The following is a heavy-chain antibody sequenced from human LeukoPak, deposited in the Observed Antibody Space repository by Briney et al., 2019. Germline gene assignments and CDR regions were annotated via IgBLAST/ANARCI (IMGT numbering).Heavy chain of an antibody. CDR2: IHYSGTT. V-gene: IGHV4-59*12. CDR3: ARVTRTMVRGVILADYYYYYMDV. D-gene: IGHD3-10*01. CDR1: GGSINNYY. Sequence: SETLSLTCTVSGGSINNYYWSWIRQPPGKGLEWMGYIHYSGTTDYNPSLKSRVTISVDTSKNQFSLKLSSVTAADTAVYYCARVTRTMVRGVILADYYYYYMDVWGKGTTVTISS. J-gene: IGHJ6*03.